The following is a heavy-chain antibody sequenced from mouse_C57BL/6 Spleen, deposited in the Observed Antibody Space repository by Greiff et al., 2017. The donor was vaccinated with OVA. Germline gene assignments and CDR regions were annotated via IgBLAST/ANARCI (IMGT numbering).Heavy chain of an antibody. J-gene: IGHJ1*03. CDR3: ARSHGSSYGYFDV. CDR1: GFNIKNTY. CDR2: IDPANGNT. D-gene: IGHD1-1*01. Sequence: EVKLQESVAELVRPGASVKLSCTASGFNIKNTYMHWVKQRPEQGLEWIGRIDPANGNTKYAPKFQGKATITADTSSNTAYLQLSSLTSEDTAIYYCARSHGSSYGYFDVWGTGTTVTVSS. V-gene: IGHV14-3*01.